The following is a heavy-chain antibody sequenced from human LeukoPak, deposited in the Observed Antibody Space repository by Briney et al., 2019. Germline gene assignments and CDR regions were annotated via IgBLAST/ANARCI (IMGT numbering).Heavy chain of an antibody. J-gene: IGHJ3*02. CDR3: ARDLVTVTKGFDI. V-gene: IGHV4-59*11. CDR2: ISYIGTT. CDR1: GDSFSSHY. D-gene: IGHD4-17*01. Sequence: SETLSLTCAVSGDSFSSHYWTWIRQPPGKELEWIGYISYIGTTNYNPSPKSRVTLSIDTSKNQFSLKLTSVTAADTAVYYCARDLVTVTKGFDIWGQGTMVSVSS.